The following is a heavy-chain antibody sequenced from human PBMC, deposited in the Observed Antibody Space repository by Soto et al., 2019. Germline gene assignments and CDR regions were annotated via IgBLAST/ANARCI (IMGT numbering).Heavy chain of an antibody. V-gene: IGHV1-46*01. CDR2: INPSGGST. J-gene: IGHJ4*02. CDR3: ARGRLNYYDSSGDFDY. Sequence: ASVKVSCKASGYTFTSYYMHWVRQAPGQGLEWMGIINPSGGSTSYAQKFQGRVTMTRDTSTSTVYMELSSLRSEDTAVYYCARGRLNYYDSSGDFDYWGQGTLVTVSS. CDR1: GYTFTSYY. D-gene: IGHD3-22*01.